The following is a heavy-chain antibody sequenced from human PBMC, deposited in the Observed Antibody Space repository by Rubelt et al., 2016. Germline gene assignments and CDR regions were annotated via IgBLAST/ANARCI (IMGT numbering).Heavy chain of an antibody. D-gene: IGHD2-21*01. J-gene: IGHJ4*02. V-gene: IGHV1-18*04. CDR2: ISAYNGNT. CDR1: GYTFTSYY. CDR3: AREVMAISDY. Sequence: QVQLVQSGAEVKKPGASVKVSCKASGYTFTSYYLHWVRQAPGQELEWMGWISAYNGNTTYAQKLKGRVTMTTDTATSTAYMGLRSLRSDDTAVYYCAREVMAISDYWGQGTLVTVSS.